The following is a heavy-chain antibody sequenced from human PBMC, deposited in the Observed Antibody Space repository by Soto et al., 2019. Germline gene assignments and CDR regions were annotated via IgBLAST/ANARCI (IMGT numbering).Heavy chain of an antibody. J-gene: IGHJ5*02. D-gene: IGHD5-12*01. CDR3: ARHISESYSGYDTNLFDP. CDR2: IYPGDSDT. V-gene: IGHV5-51*01. Sequence: GESLKISCKGSGYSFTSYWIGWVRQMPGKGLEWMGIIYPGDSDTRYSPSFQGQVTISADKSISTAYLQWSSLKASDTAMYYCARHISESYSGYDTNLFDPWGQGTLVTVSS. CDR1: GYSFTSYW.